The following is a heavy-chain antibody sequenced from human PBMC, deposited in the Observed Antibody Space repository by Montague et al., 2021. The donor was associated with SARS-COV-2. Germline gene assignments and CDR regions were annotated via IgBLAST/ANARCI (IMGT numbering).Heavy chain of an antibody. V-gene: IGHV4-34*01. J-gene: IGHJ4*02. CDR3: ARGARQGYGFRLGSFDS. CDR1: GGTFSAHS. CDR2: INHSGST. D-gene: IGHD3-10*01. Sequence: SETLSLTCAVYGGTFSAHSWNWVRQSPGKGLEWIGEINHSGSTNYNPSLKSRVTMSVDTSKNQFPLKLSSVTAADTAVYYCARGARQGYGFRLGSFDSWGQGTLVTVSS.